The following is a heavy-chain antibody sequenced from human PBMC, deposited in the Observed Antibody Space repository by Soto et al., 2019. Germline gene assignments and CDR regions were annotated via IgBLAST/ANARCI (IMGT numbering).Heavy chain of an antibody. Sequence: SETLSLTCAVSGGSISSGGYSWSWIRQPPGKGLEWIGYIYHSGSTYYNPSLKSRVTISVDRSKNQFSLNLSSVTAADTAVYYCARGMTTVTTYDYCGQGTLVTVSS. D-gene: IGHD4-4*01. J-gene: IGHJ4*02. CDR1: GGSISSGGYS. CDR3: ARGMTTVTTYDY. V-gene: IGHV4-30-2*01. CDR2: IYHSGST.